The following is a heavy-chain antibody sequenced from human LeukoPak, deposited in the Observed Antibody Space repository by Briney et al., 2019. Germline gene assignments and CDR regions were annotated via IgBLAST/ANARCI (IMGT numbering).Heavy chain of an antibody. CDR2: IYSGGST. CDR3: ARDSGDHYYYYYGMDV. D-gene: IGHD3-10*01. J-gene: IGHJ6*02. V-gene: IGHV3-66*01. CDR1: GFTVSSNY. Sequence: GGSLRLSCAASGFTVSSNYMIWVRQAPGKGLEWVSVIYSGGSTYYADSVKGRFTISRDNSKNTLYLQMNSLRAEDTAVYYCARDSGDHYYYYYGMDVWGQGTTVTVSS.